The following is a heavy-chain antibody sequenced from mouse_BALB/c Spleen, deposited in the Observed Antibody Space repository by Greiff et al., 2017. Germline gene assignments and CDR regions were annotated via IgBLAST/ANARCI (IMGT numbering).Heavy chain of an antibody. CDR2: IDPETGGT. CDR3: TRQENYGNYFDY. D-gene: IGHD2-1*01. CDR1: GYTFTDYE. V-gene: IGHV1-15*01. Sequence: VKLQESGAELVRPGASVTLSCKASGYTFTDYEMHWVKQTPVHGLEWIGAIDPETGGTAYNQKFKGKATLTADKSSSTAYMELRSLTSEDSAVYYCTRQENYGNYFDYWGQGTTLTVSS. J-gene: IGHJ2*01.